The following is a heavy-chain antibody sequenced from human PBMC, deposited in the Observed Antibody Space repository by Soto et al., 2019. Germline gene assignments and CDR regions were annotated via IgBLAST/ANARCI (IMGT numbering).Heavy chain of an antibody. CDR2: IYYSGST. V-gene: IGHV4-39*01. Sequence: SETLSLTCTVSGGSISSSGYYWGWIRQPPWKGLEWIGSIYYSGSTYYNPSLKSRVTISVDTSKNQFSLKLSSVTAADTAVYYCARQSASWGGMDVWGQGTAVTVSS. J-gene: IGHJ6*02. CDR1: GGSISSSGYY. CDR3: ARQSASWGGMDV. D-gene: IGHD3-16*01.